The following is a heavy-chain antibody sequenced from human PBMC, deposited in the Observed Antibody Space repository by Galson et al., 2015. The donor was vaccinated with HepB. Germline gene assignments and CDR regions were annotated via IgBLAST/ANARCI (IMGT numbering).Heavy chain of an antibody. CDR3: ARDQVWFGGAFDI. D-gene: IGHD3-10*01. CDR2: IYSGGST. J-gene: IGHJ3*02. CDR1: GFTVSSNY. V-gene: IGHV3-66*02. Sequence: SLRLSCAASGFTVSSNYMSWVRQAPGKGLEWVSVIYSGGSTYYADSVKGRFTISRDNSKNTLYLQMTSLGAEDTAVYYCARDQVWFGGAFDIWGQGTMVTVSS.